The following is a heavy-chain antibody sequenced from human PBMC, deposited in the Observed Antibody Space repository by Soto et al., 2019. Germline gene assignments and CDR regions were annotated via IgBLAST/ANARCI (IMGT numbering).Heavy chain of an antibody. V-gene: IGHV1-8*01. D-gene: IGHD1-1*01. CDR3: PRGHGNDYYYGMDV. CDR1: GYTFTSYD. CDR2: MNPNSGNT. Sequence: QVQLVQSGAEVKKPGASVKVSCKASGYTFTSYDINWVRQATGQGLEWMGWMNPNSGNTGYAQKFQVRVTMTRNTSSITAYMERSSRSSEDTAAYSGPRGHGNDYYYGMDVGGQGTTVTVSS. J-gene: IGHJ6*02.